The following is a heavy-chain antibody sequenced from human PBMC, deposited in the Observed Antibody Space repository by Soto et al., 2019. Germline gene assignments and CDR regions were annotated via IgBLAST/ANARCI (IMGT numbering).Heavy chain of an antibody. J-gene: IGHJ6*02. CDR2: ISYDGSNK. D-gene: IGHD1-26*01. Sequence: GGSLRLSCAASGFTFSSYAMHWVRQAPGKGLEWVAVISYDGSNKYYADSVKGRFTISRDNSKNTLYLQMNSLRAEDTAVYYCAREGISGSYYYGMDVWGQGTTVTVSS. V-gene: IGHV3-30-3*01. CDR1: GFTFSSYA. CDR3: AREGISGSYYYGMDV.